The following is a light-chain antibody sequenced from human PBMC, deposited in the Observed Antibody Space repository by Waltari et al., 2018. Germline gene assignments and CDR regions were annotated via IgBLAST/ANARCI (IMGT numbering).Light chain of an antibody. CDR2: AAS. Sequence: IQMTQSPSSLSASVGDSLTITCQATQDIDDYLNWYQQTPGKPPNLLISAASNLETGVPSRFSGSGSGTDFTFTINSLQPEDVATYYCQQYHSLPITFGQGTRLDIK. CDR1: QDIDDY. J-gene: IGKJ5*01. CDR3: QQYHSLPIT. V-gene: IGKV1-33*01.